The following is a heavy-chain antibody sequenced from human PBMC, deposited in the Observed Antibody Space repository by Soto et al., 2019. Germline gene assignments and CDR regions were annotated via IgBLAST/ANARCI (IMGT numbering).Heavy chain of an antibody. D-gene: IGHD6-19*01. Sequence: EVHLVESGGGLVKPGGSLRPPCPPSGFTLRNAWMNWVRQPPGKGLEWVGRIKTKTEGGTTDYAAPVKGRFTTSRDDSKNTVNLQMNSLKTEDTAVYYCTTDTRWAVAGSPTQDYWGQGTLVTVSS. V-gene: IGHV3-15*07. CDR2: IKTKTEGGTT. CDR3: TTDTRWAVAGSPTQDY. J-gene: IGHJ4*02. CDR1: GFTLRNAW.